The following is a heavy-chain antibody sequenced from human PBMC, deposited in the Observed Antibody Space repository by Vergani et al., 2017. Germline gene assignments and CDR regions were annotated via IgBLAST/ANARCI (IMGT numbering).Heavy chain of an antibody. V-gene: IGHV1-2*02. CDR3: ARDSRYCSSSSCYVGRDWFDP. CDR1: GYTFTGYY. J-gene: IGHJ5*02. D-gene: IGHD2-2*01. CDR2: INPNSGGT. Sequence: QVQLVQSGAEVKKPGASVKVSCKASGYTFTGYYMHWVRQAPGQGLEWMGWINPNSGGTNYAQKFQGRVTMTRDTSTSTVYMELSSLRYEDTAVYYCARDSRYCSSSSCYVGRDWFDPWGQGTLVTVSS.